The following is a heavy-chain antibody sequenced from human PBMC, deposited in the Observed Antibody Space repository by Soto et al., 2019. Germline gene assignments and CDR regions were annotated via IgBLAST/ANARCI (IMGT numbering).Heavy chain of an antibody. CDR1: GGTFSSYT. D-gene: IGHD3-22*01. Sequence: QVQLVQSGAEVKKPGSSVKVSCKASGGTFSSYTISWVRQAPGQGLEWMGRIIPILGIANYAQKFQGRVTITADESTSTAYMELSSLRSEDTAVYYCARGYYYDSSGYPIAFDIWGQGTMVTVSS. V-gene: IGHV1-69*02. J-gene: IGHJ3*02. CDR3: ARGYYYDSSGYPIAFDI. CDR2: IIPILGIA.